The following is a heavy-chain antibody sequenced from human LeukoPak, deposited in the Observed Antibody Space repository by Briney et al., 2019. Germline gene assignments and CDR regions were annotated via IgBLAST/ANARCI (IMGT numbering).Heavy chain of an antibody. CDR2: MYYIEPV. D-gene: IGHD1-1*01. V-gene: IGHV4-59*08. CDR3: AITGYPRRLIDVLDL. J-gene: IGHJ3*01. CDR1: GGSISSYY. Sequence: SETLSLTCTVSGGSISSYYWSWIRQSPGKGLEWIGYMYYIEPVNYNPSFKSRVTISIDRSKNQSSLKLNSVTATDTAVYYCAITGYPRRLIDVLDLWGHGTVVTVSS.